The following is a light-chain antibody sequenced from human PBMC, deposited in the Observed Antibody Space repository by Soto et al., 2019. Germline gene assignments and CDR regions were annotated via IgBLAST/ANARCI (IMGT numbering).Light chain of an antibody. Sequence: QSALTQPASVSGSPGQSITISCTGTSNDVGGYNYVSWYQQHPGKAPKLIIYEVSNRPSGVSTRFSGSKSGNTASLTISGLQAEDEADYYCSSYTITTPYVFGTGTKLTVL. J-gene: IGLJ1*01. V-gene: IGLV2-14*01. CDR1: SNDVGGYNY. CDR3: SSYTITTPYV. CDR2: EVS.